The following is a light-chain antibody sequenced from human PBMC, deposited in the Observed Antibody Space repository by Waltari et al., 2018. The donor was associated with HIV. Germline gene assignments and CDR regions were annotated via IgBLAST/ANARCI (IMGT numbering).Light chain of an antibody. Sequence: QSALTQPRSVSGSPGQSVTISCTGTNSDVGSYNLVSWYQHHPGKVPKIMIYQVNNRPSGVPDRFSGSKSGNTACLTVSWLQPEEEADYYCCLYTGDYVIFGGGTKLTVL. CDR2: QVN. CDR3: CLYTGDYVI. CDR1: NSDVGSYNL. J-gene: IGLJ2*01. V-gene: IGLV2-11*01.